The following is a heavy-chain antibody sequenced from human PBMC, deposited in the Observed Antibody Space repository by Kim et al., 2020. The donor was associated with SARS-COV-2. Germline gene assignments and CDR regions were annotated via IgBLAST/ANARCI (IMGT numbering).Heavy chain of an antibody. J-gene: IGHJ3*02. Sequence: FQGQVTISADKSISTAYLQWSSLKASDTAMYYCARQGSGIVVVPAAAFDIWGQGTMVTVSS. V-gene: IGHV5-51*01. CDR3: ARQGSGIVVVPAAAFDI. D-gene: IGHD2-2*01.